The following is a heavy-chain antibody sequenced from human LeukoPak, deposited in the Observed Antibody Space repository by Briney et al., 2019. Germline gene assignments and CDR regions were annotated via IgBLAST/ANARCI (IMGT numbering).Heavy chain of an antibody. CDR3: ARGIVGANSDAFDS. D-gene: IGHD1-26*01. Sequence: GGTLSLSCAASGLTLSRCSMSWVRQAPGKGREWVSDISGRGIRKNDADCVQGRFTISRDNSQNPLYLQMNSLRAEDTAVYYCARGIVGANSDAFDSWGQGTMVTVSS. J-gene: IGHJ3*02. CDR1: GLTLSRCS. V-gene: IGHV3-23*01. CDR2: ISGRGIRK.